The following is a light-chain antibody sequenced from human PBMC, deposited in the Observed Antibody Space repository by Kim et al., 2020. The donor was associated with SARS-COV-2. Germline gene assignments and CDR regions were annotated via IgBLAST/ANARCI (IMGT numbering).Light chain of an antibody. CDR1: SSNIGSNS. J-gene: IGLJ3*02. CDR2: RNN. V-gene: IGLV1-47*01. CDR3: AAWDDSLSGRV. Sequence: GQRLTISCSGSSSNIGSNSVYWYQQLPGTAPKLLIYRNNQRPSGVPDRFSGSKSGTSASLAISGLRSEDEADYYCAAWDDSLSGRVFGGGTQLTVL.